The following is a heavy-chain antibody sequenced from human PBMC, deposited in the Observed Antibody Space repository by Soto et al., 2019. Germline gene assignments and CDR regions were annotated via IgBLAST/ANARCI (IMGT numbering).Heavy chain of an antibody. V-gene: IGHV3-48*02. D-gene: IGHD6-6*01. CDR2: ISGDSSTK. CDR1: GFTFTSYG. CDR3: ARGGAARPDY. J-gene: IGHJ4*02. Sequence: EVQLVQSGGGLVQPGGSLRLSCADSGFTFTSYGINWVRQAPGKGLEWVSYISGDSSTKNYADSVKGRFTISRDIAWNSVYLQMNRLRDEDTAVYYCARGGAARPDYWGQGTLVIVSS.